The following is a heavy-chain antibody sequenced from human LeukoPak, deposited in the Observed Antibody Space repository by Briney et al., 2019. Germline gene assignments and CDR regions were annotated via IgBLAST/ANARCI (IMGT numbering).Heavy chain of an antibody. CDR2: ISNGGTT. J-gene: IGHJ4*02. CDR1: GFTFSSYA. V-gene: IGHV3-64D*09. D-gene: IGHD3-10*01. Sequence: GGSLRLSCSASGFTFSSYAMHWVRQAPGKGLEYVSAISNGGTTHYPDSAKGRFTISRDNSKNTLYLQMSSLRSEDTAVYYCVKEMAYGSGTYYRPYHFDYWGQGTLVTVSS. CDR3: VKEMAYGSGTYYRPYHFDY.